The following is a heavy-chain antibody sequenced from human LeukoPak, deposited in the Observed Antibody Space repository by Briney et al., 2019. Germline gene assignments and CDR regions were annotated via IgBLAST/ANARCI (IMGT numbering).Heavy chain of an antibody. D-gene: IGHD1-14*01. Sequence: ASVKVSCKASGYTFTSYGISWVRQAPGQGLEWMGWINAGNGNTKYSQKFQGRVTITRDTSASTAYMELSSLRSEDTAVYYCARRTGSAFDIWGQGTMVTVSS. J-gene: IGHJ3*02. V-gene: IGHV1-3*01. CDR3: ARRTGSAFDI. CDR1: GYTFTSYG. CDR2: INAGNGNT.